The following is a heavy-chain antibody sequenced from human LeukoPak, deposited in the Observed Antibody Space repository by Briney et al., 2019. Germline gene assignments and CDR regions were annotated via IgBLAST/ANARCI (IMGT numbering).Heavy chain of an antibody. V-gene: IGHV3-23*01. CDR1: GFTFSSYG. J-gene: IGHJ4*02. CDR3: AKWSRITMVRGVTYFDY. D-gene: IGHD3-10*01. CDR2: IIGRGGST. Sequence: GGSLRLSCAASGFTFSSYGISSVRQAPGDGLEFVSAIIGRGGSTSYAASVEGRFTIARNPSKNTLYLQMTSLRAEDTAVYYCAKWSRITMVRGVTYFDYWGQGTLVTVSS.